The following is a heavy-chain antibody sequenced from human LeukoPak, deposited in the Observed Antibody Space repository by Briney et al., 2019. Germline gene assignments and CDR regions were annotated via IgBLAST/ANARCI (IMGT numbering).Heavy chain of an antibody. V-gene: IGHV4-34*01. D-gene: IGHD6-19*01. CDR2: INHSGSTS. Sequence: SETLSLTCAVYGESFSGYFWNWIRQPPGKGLEWIGGINHSGSTSNHNPSLKSRVTMSVDTSKNQFSLKLSSVTAADTAVYYCARHPVMVSTIAVAVPREAHNWFDPWGQGTLVTVSS. J-gene: IGHJ5*02. CDR1: GESFSGYF. CDR3: ARHPVMVSTIAVAVPREAHNWFDP.